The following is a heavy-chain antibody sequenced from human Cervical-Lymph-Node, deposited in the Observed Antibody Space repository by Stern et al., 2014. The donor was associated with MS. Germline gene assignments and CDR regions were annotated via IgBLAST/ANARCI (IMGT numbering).Heavy chain of an antibody. J-gene: IGHJ4*02. CDR1: EFSLTTTGAA. CDR3: AHRRSGTMGHFDH. V-gene: IGHV2-5*02. CDR2: IFWDHYK. D-gene: IGHD1-1*01. Sequence: QVTLRESGPTLVKPTQTLTLTCTFSEFSLTTTGAAVGWLRQSPGKALEWLALIFWDHYKRYTPSLMNRLTITKDTSKNHVVLRMTNMDPVDSATYYCAHRRSGTMGHFDHWGQGAPVTVSS.